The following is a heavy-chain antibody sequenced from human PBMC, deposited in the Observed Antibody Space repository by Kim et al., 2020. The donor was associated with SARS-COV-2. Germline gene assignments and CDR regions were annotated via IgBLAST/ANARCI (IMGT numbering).Heavy chain of an antibody. V-gene: IGHV3-30-3*01. J-gene: IGHJ4*02. CDR2: ISYDENTY. CDR3: ARVGCTGGSCYSALDY. D-gene: IGHD2-15*01. Sequence: GGSLRLSCAASGFAFSSYAMHWVRQAPGKGLEWVAVISYDENTYYYADSVKGRFTISRDNSENTLFLQMNSLGIEDTAVYYCARVGCTGGSCYSALDYWGQEALVTVTS. CDR1: GFAFSSYA.